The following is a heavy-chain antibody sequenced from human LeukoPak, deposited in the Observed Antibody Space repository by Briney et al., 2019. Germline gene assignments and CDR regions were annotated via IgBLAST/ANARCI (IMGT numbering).Heavy chain of an antibody. J-gene: IGHJ4*02. V-gene: IGHV4-4*09. CDR1: GGSFSGYY. Sequence: PSETLSLTCAVYGGSFSGYYWGWIRQPPGKGLEFIGYIHSDGTTNYDSSLQSRVAISLDTSKIQFSLRLYSVTAADTALYFCARLNFRGGEALHFDSWGQGTLVTVSS. CDR2: IHSDGTT. D-gene: IGHD3-16*01. CDR3: ARLNFRGGEALHFDS.